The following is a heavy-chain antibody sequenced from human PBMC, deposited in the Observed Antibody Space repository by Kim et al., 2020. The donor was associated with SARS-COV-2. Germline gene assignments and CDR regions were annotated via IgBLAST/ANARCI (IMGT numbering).Heavy chain of an antibody. CDR2: IHTSGST. V-gene: IGHV4-4*07. CDR3: AREGARDMVRGVLILNWFDP. D-gene: IGHD3-10*01. Sequence: SQTLSLTCTVSGGSIRSYYWSWIRQPAGKGLEWLGHIHTSGSTNYNPSLKSRVTMSVDTSKNQFSLKMYSVTAADTAVYYCAREGARDMVRGVLILNWFDPWGQGTLVTVSS. J-gene: IGHJ5*02. CDR1: GGSIRSYY.